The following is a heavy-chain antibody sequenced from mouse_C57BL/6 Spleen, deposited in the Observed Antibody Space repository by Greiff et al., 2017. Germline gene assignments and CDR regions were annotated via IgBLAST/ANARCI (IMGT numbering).Heavy chain of an antibody. CDR3: TRSIYYYGSPYWYFDV. CDR2: IDPETGGT. Sequence: VQLQQSGAELVRPGASVTLSCKASGYTFTDYEMHWVKQTPVHGLEWIGAIDPETGGTAYNQKFKGKAILTADKSSSTAYMELRSLTSEDSAVYYCTRSIYYYGSPYWYFDVWGTGTTVTVSS. D-gene: IGHD1-1*01. V-gene: IGHV1-15*01. CDR1: GYTFTDYE. J-gene: IGHJ1*03.